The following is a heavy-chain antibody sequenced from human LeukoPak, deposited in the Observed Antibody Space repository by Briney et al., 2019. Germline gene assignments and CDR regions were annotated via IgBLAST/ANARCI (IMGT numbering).Heavy chain of an antibody. CDR2: ISSSSSYI. CDR1: GFTFSIYS. J-gene: IGHJ4*02. D-gene: IGHD3-22*01. CDR3: ARDGEMIVVVITTSYFDY. V-gene: IGHV3-21*01. Sequence: GGSLRLSCAASGFTFSIYSMNWVRQAPGKGLEWVSSISSSSSYIYYADSVKGRFTISRDNAKNSLYLQMNSLRAEDTAVYYCARDGEMIVVVITTSYFDYWGQGTLVTVSS.